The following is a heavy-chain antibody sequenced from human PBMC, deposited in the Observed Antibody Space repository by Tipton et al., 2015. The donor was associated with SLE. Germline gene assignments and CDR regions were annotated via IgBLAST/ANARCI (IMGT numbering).Heavy chain of an antibody. J-gene: IGHJ2*01. CDR1: GGSFSGYY. Sequence: TLSLTCAVYGGSFSGYYWSWIRQPPGKGLEWIGEINHSGSTNYNPSLKSRVTISVDTSKNQFSLKLSSVTAADTAVYYCARSIAAAGRRYFDLWGRGTLVTVSS. CDR3: ARSIAAAGRRYFDL. V-gene: IGHV4-34*01. CDR2: INHSGST. D-gene: IGHD6-13*01.